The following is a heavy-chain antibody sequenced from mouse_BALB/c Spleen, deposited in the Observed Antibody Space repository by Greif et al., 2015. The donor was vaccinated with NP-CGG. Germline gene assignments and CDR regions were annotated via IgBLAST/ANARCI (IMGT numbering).Heavy chain of an antibody. J-gene: IGHJ1*01. Sequence: EVQLQQSGAELVKPGASVKLSCTASGFNIKDTYMHWVKQRPEQGLEWIGRIDPANGNTKYDPKFQGKATITADTSSNTAYLQLSSLTSEDTAVYYCARGDWDEYFDVWGAGTTVTVSS. CDR1: GFNIKDTY. D-gene: IGHD4-1*01. V-gene: IGHV14-3*02. CDR3: ARGDWDEYFDV. CDR2: IDPANGNT.